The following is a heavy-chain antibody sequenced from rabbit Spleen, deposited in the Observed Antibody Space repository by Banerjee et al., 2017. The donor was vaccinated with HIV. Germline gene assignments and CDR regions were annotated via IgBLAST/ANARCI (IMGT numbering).Heavy chain of an antibody. J-gene: IGHJ6*01. Sequence: QEQLEESGGDLVKPGASLTLTCTASGVSFSTNSYMCWVRQAPGKGLEWIACIEGGSSGFSYFANGAKGRFPISKTSSTTVTLQMTSLTAADTATYFCARDSGSSCSSYGMDLWGQGTLVTVS. V-gene: IGHV1S45*01. CDR2: IEGGSSGFS. CDR3: ARDSGSSCSSYGMDL. CDR1: GVSFSTNSY. D-gene: IGHD8-1*01.